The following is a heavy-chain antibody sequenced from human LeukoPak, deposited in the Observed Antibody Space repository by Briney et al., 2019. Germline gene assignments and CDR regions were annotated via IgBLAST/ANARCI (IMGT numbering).Heavy chain of an antibody. CDR2: IYYSGST. D-gene: IGHD2-2*02. J-gene: IGHJ4*02. Sequence: SETLSLTCTVSGGSISSYYWSWIRQPPGKGLEWIGYIYYSGSTNYNPSLKSRVTISVDTSKNRFSLKLSSVTAADTAVYYCARHDTREYYFDYWGRGTLVTVSS. CDR3: ARHDTREYYFDY. V-gene: IGHV4-59*08. CDR1: GGSISSYY.